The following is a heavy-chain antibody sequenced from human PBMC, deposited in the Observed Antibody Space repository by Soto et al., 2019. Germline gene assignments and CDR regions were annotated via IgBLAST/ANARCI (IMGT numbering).Heavy chain of an antibody. CDR2: ISYDGSNK. V-gene: IGHV3-30*18. Sequence: QVQLVESGGGVVQPGRSLRLSCEASGFTFSSYGMHWVRQAPGKGLEWVAVISYDGSNKYYADSVKGRFTISRDNSKNTLYLQMNSLRAEDTAVYYCAKDLGSSSWYFDYWGQGTLVTVSS. D-gene: IGHD6-13*01. CDR3: AKDLGSSSWYFDY. CDR1: GFTFSSYG. J-gene: IGHJ4*02.